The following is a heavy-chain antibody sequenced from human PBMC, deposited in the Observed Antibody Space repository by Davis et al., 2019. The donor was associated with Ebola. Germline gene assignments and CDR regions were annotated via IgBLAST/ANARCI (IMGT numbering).Heavy chain of an antibody. CDR2: ISSSGSTI. D-gene: IGHD2/OR15-2a*01. CDR1: GFTFSSYS. J-gene: IGHJ2*01. Sequence: PGGSLRLSCAASGFTFSSYSMNWVRQAPGKGLEWVSYISSSGSTIYYADSVKGRFTISRDNPKNSLYLQMNSLRDEDTAVYYCARGRFLRAWWYFDLWGRGTLVTVSS. CDR3: ARGRFLRAWWYFDL. V-gene: IGHV3-48*02.